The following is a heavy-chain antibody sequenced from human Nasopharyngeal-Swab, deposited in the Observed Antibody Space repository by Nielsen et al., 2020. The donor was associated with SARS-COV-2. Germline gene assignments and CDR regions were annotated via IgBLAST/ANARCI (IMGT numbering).Heavy chain of an antibody. J-gene: IGHJ4*02. CDR3: ARLDYDILTGYGDLYYFDY. Sequence: WIRQPPGKGLEWIGSIYYSGSTYYNPSLKSRVTISVDTSKNQFSLKLSSVTAADTAVYYCARLDYDILTGYGDLYYFDYWGQGTLVNVSS. V-gene: IGHV4-39*01. CDR2: IYYSGST. D-gene: IGHD3-9*01.